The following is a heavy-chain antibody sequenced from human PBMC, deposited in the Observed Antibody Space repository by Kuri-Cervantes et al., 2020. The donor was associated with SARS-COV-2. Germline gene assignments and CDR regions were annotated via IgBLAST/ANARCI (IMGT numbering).Heavy chain of an antibody. J-gene: IGHJ4*02. Sequence: SVKVSCKASGGTFSSYANSWVRQAPGQGLEWMGGIIPIFGTANYAQKFQGRVTITTDESTSTAYMELSSLRSEDTAVYYCARDTGLFGVVTNFDYWGQGTLVTVSS. D-gene: IGHD3-3*01. V-gene: IGHV1-69*05. CDR1: GGTFSSYA. CDR3: ARDTGLFGVVTNFDY. CDR2: IIPIFGTA.